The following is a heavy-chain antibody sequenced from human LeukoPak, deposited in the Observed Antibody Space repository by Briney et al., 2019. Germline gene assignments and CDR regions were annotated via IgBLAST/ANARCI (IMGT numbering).Heavy chain of an antibody. CDR3: ARDGPRGDYYDSSGYSTLFDY. V-gene: IGHV3-48*01. CDR2: ISSSSSTI. J-gene: IGHJ4*02. Sequence: PGGSLRLSCAASGFTFSSYSMNWVRQAPGKGLEWVSYISSSSSTIYYADSVKGRFTISRDNTKNSLYLQMNSLRAEDTAVYYCARDGPRGDYYDSSGYSTLFDYWGQGTLVTVSS. D-gene: IGHD3-22*01. CDR1: GFTFSSYS.